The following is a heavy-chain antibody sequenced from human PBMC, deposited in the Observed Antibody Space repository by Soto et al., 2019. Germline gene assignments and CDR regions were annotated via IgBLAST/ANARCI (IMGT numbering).Heavy chain of an antibody. D-gene: IGHD3-22*01. J-gene: IGHJ4*02. CDR1: GFTVSSNY. V-gene: IGHV3-53*04. Sequence: GGSLRLSCAASGFTVSSNYMSWVRQAPGKGLEWVSVIYSGGSTYYADSVKGRFTISRHNSKITLYLQMTSLRALDTSVYYCARGYYYYISCYPFDYWGQGTLVTVSS. CDR3: ARGYYYYISCYPFDY. CDR2: IYSGGST.